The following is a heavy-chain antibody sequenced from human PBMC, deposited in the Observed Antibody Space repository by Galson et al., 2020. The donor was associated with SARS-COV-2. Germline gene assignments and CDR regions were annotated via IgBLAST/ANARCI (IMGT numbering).Heavy chain of an antibody. J-gene: IGHJ6*03. V-gene: IGHV3-13*01. CDR1: GFTFSSYD. CDR2: IGTAGDT. Sequence: GGSLRLSCAASGFTFSSYDMHWVRQATGKGLEWVSAIGTAGDTYYPGSVKGRFTXXRENAKNSLYLQMNSLRAGDTAVYYCARATMTTVTKIDYYYYYYMDVWGKGTTVTVSS. CDR3: ARATMTTVTKIDYYYYYYMDV. D-gene: IGHD4-4*01.